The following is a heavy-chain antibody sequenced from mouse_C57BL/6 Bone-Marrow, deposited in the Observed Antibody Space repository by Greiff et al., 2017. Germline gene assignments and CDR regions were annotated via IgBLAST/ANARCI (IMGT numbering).Heavy chain of an antibody. D-gene: IGHD1-1*01. J-gene: IGHJ4*01. V-gene: IGHV5-6*01. CDR1: GFTFSSYG. Sequence: EVKLMESGGDLVKPGGSLKLSCAASGFTFSSYGMSWVRQTPDKRLEWVATISSGGSYTYYPDSVKGRFTISRDNAKNTLYLQMSSLKSEDTAMYYCARHEVITTVVANAMDDWGQGTSVTVSS. CDR3: ARHEVITTVVANAMDD. CDR2: ISSGGSYT.